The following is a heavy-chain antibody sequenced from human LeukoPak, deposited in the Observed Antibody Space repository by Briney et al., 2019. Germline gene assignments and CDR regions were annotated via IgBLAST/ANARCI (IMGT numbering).Heavy chain of an antibody. Sequence: SETLSLTCTVSGGSISSYYWSWIRQPPGKGLEWIGYIYYSGSTNYNPSLKSRVTISVDTSKNQFSLKLSSVTAAVTAVYYCARLGAAAFSYYFDYWGQGTLVTVSS. V-gene: IGHV4-59*08. CDR2: IYYSGST. CDR3: ARLGAAAFSYYFDY. J-gene: IGHJ4*02. D-gene: IGHD2-2*01. CDR1: GGSISSYY.